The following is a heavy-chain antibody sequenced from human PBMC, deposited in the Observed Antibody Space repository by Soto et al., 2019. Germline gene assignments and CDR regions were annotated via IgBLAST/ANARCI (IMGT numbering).Heavy chain of an antibody. J-gene: IGHJ4*02. CDR3: ARGEGGARWGSIDY. V-gene: IGHV1-2*04. CDR2: INPNSGRT. D-gene: IGHD3-16*01. Sequence: QVKLVQSGAEVKKPGASVKVSCKASGYTFTGYYMHWVRQAPGQGLEWMGWINPNSGRTNYAQKFQGWVTMTRDTSISTAYMELSSLRSDDTAVYYCARGEGGARWGSIDYWGQGTLVTVSS. CDR1: GYTFTGYY.